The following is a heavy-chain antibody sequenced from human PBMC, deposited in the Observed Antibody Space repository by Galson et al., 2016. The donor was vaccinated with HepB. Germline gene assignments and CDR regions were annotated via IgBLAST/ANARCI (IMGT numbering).Heavy chain of an antibody. CDR2: ISYSSTYI. CDR3: ARVYLYGGNLFDS. J-gene: IGHJ4*02. Sequence: SLRLSCAASGFKFSDYFMSWIRQVPGKGLEWVAYISYSSTYIDYADSVKGRFTVSRDNAKNFVYLEMSSLRAADTAVYYCARVYLYGGNLFDSWGQGTLITVSS. CDR1: GFKFSDYF. V-gene: IGHV3-11*06. D-gene: IGHD4/OR15-4a*01.